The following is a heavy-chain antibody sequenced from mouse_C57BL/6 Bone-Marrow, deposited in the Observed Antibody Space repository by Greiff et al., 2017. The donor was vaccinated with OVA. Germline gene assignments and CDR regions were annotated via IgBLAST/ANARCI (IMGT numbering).Heavy chain of an antibody. D-gene: IGHD4-1*01. J-gene: IGHJ1*03. V-gene: IGHV2-2*01. Sequence: QVQLKESGPGLVQPSQSLSITCTVSGFSLTSYGVHWVRQSPGKGLEWLGVIWSGGSTDYNAAFISRLSISKDNSKSQVFFKMNSLQTDDTALYYCVSAWGCTGRDWYFEVWGTGTTVTVSS. CDR3: VSAWGCTGRDWYFEV. CDR1: GFSLTSYG. CDR2: IWSGGST.